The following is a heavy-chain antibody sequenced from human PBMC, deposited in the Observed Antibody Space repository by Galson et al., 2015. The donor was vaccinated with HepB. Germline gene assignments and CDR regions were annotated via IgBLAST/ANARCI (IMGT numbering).Heavy chain of an antibody. CDR2: ISYDGSNK. V-gene: IGHV3-30-3*01. CDR1: GVTVSSYA. CDR3: ARDRELRSKARYFDL. Sequence: SLRLSCAASGVTVSSYAMHWVRQAPGKGLEWVAVISYDGSNKYYADSVKGRFTISRDNSKNTLYLQMNSLRAEDTAVYYCARDRELRSKARYFDLWGRGTLVTVSS. D-gene: IGHD4-17*01. J-gene: IGHJ2*01.